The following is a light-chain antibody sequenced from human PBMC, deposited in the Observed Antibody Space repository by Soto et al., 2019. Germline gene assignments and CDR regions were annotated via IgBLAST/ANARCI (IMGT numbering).Light chain of an antibody. CDR2: GIS. V-gene: IGKV3-20*01. CDR3: QQYSTLPHT. Sequence: ESVLTQSPGTLSLSPGERATLSCGASQSVTNSYFAWYQQKPGQAPRLLIHGISSRATDIPDRFSGSGSGTDFTLTISRLEPEDFVVYYCQQYSTLPHTFGQGTKVDI. CDR1: QSVTNSY. J-gene: IGKJ2*01.